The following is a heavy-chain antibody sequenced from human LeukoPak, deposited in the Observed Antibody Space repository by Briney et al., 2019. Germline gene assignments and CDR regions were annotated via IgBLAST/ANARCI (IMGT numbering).Heavy chain of an antibody. CDR1: GGSISSYY. CDR3: ARVGGYSSGWYHFDY. D-gene: IGHD6-19*01. V-gene: IGHV4-59*01. Sequence: SETLSLTCTVSGGSISSYYWSWIRLPPGKGREWIGYIYYSGSTNYNPSLKSRVNISVDTSKNQFSLKLSSVTAADTAVYYCARVGGYSSGWYHFDYWGQGTLVTVSS. J-gene: IGHJ4*02. CDR2: IYYSGST.